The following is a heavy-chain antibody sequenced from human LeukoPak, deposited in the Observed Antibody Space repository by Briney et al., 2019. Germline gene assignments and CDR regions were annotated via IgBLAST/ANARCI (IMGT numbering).Heavy chain of an antibody. CDR1: GFSFSGYG. D-gene: IGHD2-15*01. V-gene: IGHV3-30*02. CDR3: AKDHCSRCSEDDYFDY. CDR2: IRCDGSNK. J-gene: IGHJ4*02. Sequence: PRGSLKVFCATSGFSFSGYGMHWVGQGPGKGLERVAFIRCDGSNKYYVYSVKGRFTVSRDNSKKTLYLQMNSLRGEDTAVYYCAKDHCSRCSEDDYFDYWGQGTLVTVSS.